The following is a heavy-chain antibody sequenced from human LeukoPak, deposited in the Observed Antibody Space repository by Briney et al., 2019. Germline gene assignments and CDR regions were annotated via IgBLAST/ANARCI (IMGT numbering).Heavy chain of an antibody. V-gene: IGHV1-18*01. CDR3: ARDGGKMVRGVIITGDYYYYMDV. CDR1: GYTFTSYG. CDR2: ISAYNGNT. D-gene: IGHD3-10*01. J-gene: IGHJ6*03. Sequence: GASVKVSCKASGYTFTSYGISWVRQAPGQGLEWMGWISAYNGNTNYAQKLQVRVTMTTDTSTSTAYMELRSLRSDDTAVYYCARDGGKMVRGVIITGDYYYYMDVWGKGTTVTISS.